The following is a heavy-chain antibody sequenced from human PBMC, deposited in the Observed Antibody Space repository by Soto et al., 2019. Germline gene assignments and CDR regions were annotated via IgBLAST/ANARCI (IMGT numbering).Heavy chain of an antibody. CDR1: GDSITTSGYY. V-gene: IGHV4-39*01. CDR3: LSHATDHTAYYYSAMDV. Sequence: AETLSLTGNVSGDSITTSGYYWDWIRQPPGKGLEWIGSIYSSGRSYYNPSLSSRVTISLDTAKNQIYLKVNSVTAAATAVHYCLSHATDHTAYYYSAMDVWGQGTTVTVSS. D-gene: IGHD2-21*02. CDR2: IYSSGRS. J-gene: IGHJ6*02.